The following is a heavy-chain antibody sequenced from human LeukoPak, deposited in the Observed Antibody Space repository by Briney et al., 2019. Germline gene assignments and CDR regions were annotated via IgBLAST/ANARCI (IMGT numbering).Heavy chain of an antibody. CDR2: IYTSGST. J-gene: IGHJ4*02. V-gene: IGHV4-4*07. CDR1: GGSISSYY. D-gene: IGHD3-10*01. Sequence: NPSETLSLTCTVSGGSISSYYWSWIRQPAGKGLEWIGRIYTSGSTNYNPSLKSRVTMSVDTSKNQFSLKLSSVTAADTAVYYCARGRMGFGSGSYYDYWGQGTLVTVSS. CDR3: ARGRMGFGSGSYYDY.